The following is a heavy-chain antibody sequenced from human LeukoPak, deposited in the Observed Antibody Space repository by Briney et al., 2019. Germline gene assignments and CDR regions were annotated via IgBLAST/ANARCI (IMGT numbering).Heavy chain of an antibody. CDR3: AKVRSRYDFWSGYYFDY. CDR2: ISWNSGAI. Sequence: GRSLRLSCAASGFTFDEYAMHWVRQAPGRGLEWVSGISWNSGAIAYADSVKGRFTVSRDNAKNSLYLQMNSLRAEDTALYYCAKVRSRYDFWSGYYFDYWGQGTPVTVSS. V-gene: IGHV3-9*01. D-gene: IGHD3-3*01. CDR1: GFTFDEYA. J-gene: IGHJ4*02.